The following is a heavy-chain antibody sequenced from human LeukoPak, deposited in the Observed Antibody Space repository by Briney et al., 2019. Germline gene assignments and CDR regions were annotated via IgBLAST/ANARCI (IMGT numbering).Heavy chain of an antibody. CDR1: GGTFSSYA. Sequence: SVKVSCKASGGTFSSYAISWVRQAPGQGLEWMGGIIPIFGTANYAQKFQGRVTITTDESTSTAYMELRSLRSDDTAVYYCARDLVGAYCGGDCYGALGYWGQGTLVTVSS. J-gene: IGHJ4*02. D-gene: IGHD2-21*02. V-gene: IGHV1-69*05. CDR2: IIPIFGTA. CDR3: ARDLVGAYCGGDCYGALGY.